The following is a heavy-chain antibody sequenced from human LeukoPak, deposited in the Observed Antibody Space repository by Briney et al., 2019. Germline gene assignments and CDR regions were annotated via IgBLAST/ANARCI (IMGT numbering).Heavy chain of an antibody. Sequence: SETLSLTCTVSGYSISSGYYWAWIRQPPGKGLEWFGNIYHSGSTNYNPSLKSRVTISLDTSKNQFSLKLSSVTAADTAVYFCAREYSGYDSDYFYYYLDVWGKGTPVTVSS. CDR1: GYSISSGYY. V-gene: IGHV4-38-2*02. D-gene: IGHD5-12*01. CDR2: IYHSGST. CDR3: AREYSGYDSDYFYYYLDV. J-gene: IGHJ6*03.